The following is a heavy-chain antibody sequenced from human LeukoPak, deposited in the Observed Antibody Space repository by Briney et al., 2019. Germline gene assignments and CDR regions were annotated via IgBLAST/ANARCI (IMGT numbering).Heavy chain of an antibody. Sequence: ASVKVSCKASGYTFTSYYMHWVRQAPRQGLEWMGIINPSGGSTSYAQKFQGRVTMTRDTSTSTVYMELSSLRSEDTAVYYCARQFYDYVWGSYRSNWFDPWGQGTLVTVSS. CDR1: GYTFTSYY. CDR2: INPSGGST. J-gene: IGHJ5*02. D-gene: IGHD3-16*02. CDR3: ARQFYDYVWGSYRSNWFDP. V-gene: IGHV1-46*01.